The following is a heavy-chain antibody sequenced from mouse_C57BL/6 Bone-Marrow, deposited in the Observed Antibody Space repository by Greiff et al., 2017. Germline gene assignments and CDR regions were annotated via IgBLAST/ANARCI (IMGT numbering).Heavy chain of an antibody. CDR1: GYTFTSYG. CDR3: ARYPYYYGSGYYYAMDY. V-gene: IGHV1-81*01. D-gene: IGHD1-1*01. CDR2: LYPRSGNT. Sequence: QVQLKQSGAELARPGASVKLSCKASGYTFTSYGISWVNQRTGQGLEWIGELYPRSGNTYYNEKFKGKATLPADKSSSTAYMELRSLTSEDSAVYFCARYPYYYGSGYYYAMDYWGQGTSVTVSS. J-gene: IGHJ4*01.